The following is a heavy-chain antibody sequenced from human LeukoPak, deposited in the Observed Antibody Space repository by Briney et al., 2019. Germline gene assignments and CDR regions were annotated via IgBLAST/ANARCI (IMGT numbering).Heavy chain of an antibody. Sequence: GGSLRLSCAASGFTFDDYAMHWVRQAPGKGLEWVSSISWNSVAIGYADSVKGRFTISRDNAKNSLYLQMNSLRAEDTALYYCAKGYDFWSGYHTHWGQGTLVTVSS. J-gene: IGHJ4*02. CDR2: ISWNSVAI. V-gene: IGHV3-9*01. D-gene: IGHD3-3*01. CDR1: GFTFDDYA. CDR3: AKGYDFWSGYHTH.